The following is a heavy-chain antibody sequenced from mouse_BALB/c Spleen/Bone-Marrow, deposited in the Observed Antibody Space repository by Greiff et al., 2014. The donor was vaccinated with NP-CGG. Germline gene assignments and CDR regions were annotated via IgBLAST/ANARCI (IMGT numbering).Heavy chain of an antibody. D-gene: IGHD2-10*01. Sequence: DVHLVESGAELVKPGASVKLSCTASGFNIKDTYMHWVKQRPEQGLEWIGRIDPANGNTKYDPKFQGKATITADTSSNTAYLQLSSLTSEDTAVYFCARAYYGNYPYVMDYWGQGTSVTVSS. V-gene: IGHV14-3*02. CDR3: ARAYYGNYPYVMDY. CDR1: GFNIKDTY. CDR2: IDPANGNT. J-gene: IGHJ4*01.